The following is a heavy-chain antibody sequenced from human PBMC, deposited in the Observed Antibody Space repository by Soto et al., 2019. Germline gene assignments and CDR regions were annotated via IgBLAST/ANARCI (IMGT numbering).Heavy chain of an antibody. D-gene: IGHD2-2*01. CDR1: GLPFSSYW. V-gene: IGHV3-74*03. J-gene: IGHJ4*02. CDR2: INTDGSVA. CDR3: VRGMPLWRLDF. Sequence: PERSLRLSCVVSGLPFSSYWLHWVRQAPGKGLVWVSRINTDGSVAMYVDSVKGRFTISRDNAKNTLYLHMNSLRAEDTAVYYCVRGMPLWRLDFWGQGTLITVSS.